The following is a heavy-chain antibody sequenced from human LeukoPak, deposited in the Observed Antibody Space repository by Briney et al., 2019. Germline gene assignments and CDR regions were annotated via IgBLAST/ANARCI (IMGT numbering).Heavy chain of an antibody. D-gene: IGHD4-17*01. V-gene: IGHV3-30*03. Sequence: PGGSLRLSCAASGFTFSSFAMHWVRQAPGKGLEWVGVIRNDGTTKYYGDSVNGRVTISRDNSKNTVYLQMNSLRAEDTALYYCATVTTPSDHWGQGTLVIVSS. CDR1: GFTFSSFA. CDR2: IRNDGTTK. J-gene: IGHJ4*02. CDR3: ATVTTPSDH.